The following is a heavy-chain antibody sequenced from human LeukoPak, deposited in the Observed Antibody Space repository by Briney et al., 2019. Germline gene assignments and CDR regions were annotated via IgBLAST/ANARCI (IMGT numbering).Heavy chain of an antibody. Sequence: PSQTLSLTCAVSGGSISSGGYSWSWIRQPPGKGLEWIGYIYHSGSTYYNPSLKSRVTLSVDRSENQFSLKLSSVTAADTAVYYCARGRDYYDSSGYPYWGQGTLVTVSS. D-gene: IGHD3-22*01. J-gene: IGHJ4*02. V-gene: IGHV4-30-2*01. CDR1: GGSISSGGYS. CDR3: ARGRDYYDSSGYPY. CDR2: IYHSGST.